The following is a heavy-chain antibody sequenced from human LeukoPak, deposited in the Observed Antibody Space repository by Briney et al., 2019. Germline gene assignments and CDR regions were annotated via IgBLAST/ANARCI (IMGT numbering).Heavy chain of an antibody. CDR2: IIPILGIA. J-gene: IGHJ3*02. Sequence: GSSVKVSCKASGGTFSSYAISWVRQAPGQGLEWMGRIIPILGIANYAQKFQGRVTITADKSTSTAYMELSRLRSDDTAVYYCARENFYSSDAFDIWGQGTMVTVSS. CDR1: GGTFSSYA. D-gene: IGHD5-18*01. CDR3: ARENFYSSDAFDI. V-gene: IGHV1-69*04.